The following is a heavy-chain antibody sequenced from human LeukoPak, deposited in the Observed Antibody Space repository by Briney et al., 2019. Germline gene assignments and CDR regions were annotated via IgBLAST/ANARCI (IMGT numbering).Heavy chain of an antibody. CDR3: ARDDYCSSTSCYAGGVDY. J-gene: IGHJ4*02. CDR1: GFTFTSHS. CDR2: INWNGGST. V-gene: IGHV3-20*04. D-gene: IGHD2-2*01. Sequence: GGSLTPSCAASGFTFTSHSMNCVRQAPGNGLEWVFGINWNGGSTGYADYVKGRFAISRDNAKNSLYLQMSSLRAEDTALYYCARDDYCSSTSCYAGGVDYWGQGTLVTVSS.